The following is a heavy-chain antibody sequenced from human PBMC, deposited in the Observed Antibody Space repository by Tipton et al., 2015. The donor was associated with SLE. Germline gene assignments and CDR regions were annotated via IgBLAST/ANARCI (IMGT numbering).Heavy chain of an antibody. V-gene: IGHV4-34*01. CDR1: GFTFSCYE. J-gene: IGHJ4*02. Sequence: LRLSCAASGFTFSCYEMNWVRQAPGKGMEWVGEINNSGSTNYNPSLESRVTISVDTSKNQFSLRLSSMTAADTAVYYCARLLMAGQGDYFDSWGPGTLVTVSS. CDR2: INNSGST. CDR3: ARLLMAGQGDYFDS. D-gene: IGHD2-8*01.